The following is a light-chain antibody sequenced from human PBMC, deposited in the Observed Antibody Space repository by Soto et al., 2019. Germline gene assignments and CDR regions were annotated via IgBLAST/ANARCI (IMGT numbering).Light chain of an antibody. CDR2: DVS. J-gene: IGLJ2*01. CDR3: SSYTSSSTVV. Sequence: QSARAQPASVSGSPGQSITMSCTGTSSDVGGYKYVSWYQQHPGKAPKLMIYDVSNRPSGVSNRFSGSKSGNTASLTISGLQAEDEADYYCSSYTSSSTVVFGGGTKLTVL. V-gene: IGLV2-14*01. CDR1: SSDVGGYKY.